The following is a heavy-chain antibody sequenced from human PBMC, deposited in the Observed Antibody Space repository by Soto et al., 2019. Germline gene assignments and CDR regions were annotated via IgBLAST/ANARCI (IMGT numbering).Heavy chain of an antibody. CDR1: GFTFSSYG. Sequence: PGGSLRLSCAASGFTFSSYGMHWVRQAPGKGLEWVAVISYDGSNKYYADSVKGRFTISRDNSKNTLYLQMNSLRAEDTAVYYCAKDPPEDSSSWPDYWGQGTLVTVSS. CDR2: ISYDGSNK. J-gene: IGHJ4*02. D-gene: IGHD6-13*01. V-gene: IGHV3-30*18. CDR3: AKDPPEDSSSWPDY.